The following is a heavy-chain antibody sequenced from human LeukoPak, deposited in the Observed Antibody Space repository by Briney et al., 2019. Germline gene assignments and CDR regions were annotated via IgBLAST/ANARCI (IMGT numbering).Heavy chain of an antibody. Sequence: PSETLSLTCAVYGGSFSGYYWSWIRQPPGKGLEWIGEINHSGSTNYSPSLKSRVTISPHTSKNQFSLRLTSVTAADTAVYYCARSRRRNTLNWFDPWGQGTLVTVSS. J-gene: IGHJ5*02. V-gene: IGHV4-34*01. CDR2: INHSGST. CDR1: GGSFSGYY. CDR3: ARSRRRNTLNWFDP. D-gene: IGHD2/OR15-2a*01.